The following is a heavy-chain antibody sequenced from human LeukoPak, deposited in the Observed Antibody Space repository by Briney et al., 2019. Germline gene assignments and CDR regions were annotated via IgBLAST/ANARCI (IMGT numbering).Heavy chain of an antibody. CDR1: GYTLTELS. CDR3: ATINLGRDGYNYGGNWFDL. V-gene: IGHV1-24*01. J-gene: IGHJ5*02. CDR2: FDPEDGET. Sequence: GASVTVSCKVSGYTLTELSMHWVRQAPGKGLEWMGGFDPEDGETIYAQKFQGRVTMTEDTSTDTAYMELSSLRSEDTAVYYCATINLGRDGYNYGGNWFDLWGQGTLVTVSS. D-gene: IGHD5-24*01.